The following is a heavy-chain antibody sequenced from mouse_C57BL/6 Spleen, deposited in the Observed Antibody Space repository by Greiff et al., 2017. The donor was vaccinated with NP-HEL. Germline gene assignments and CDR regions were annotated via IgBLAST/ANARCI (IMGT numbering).Heavy chain of an antibody. Sequence: VQLQQSGAELVKPGASVKLSCTASGFNIKDYYMHWVKQRTEQGLEWIGRIDPEDGEPKYAPKFQGKATITADTSSNTAYLQLSSLTSEDTAVYYCAPPYGYDESFAYWGQGTLVTVSA. V-gene: IGHV14-2*01. CDR1: GFNIKDYY. D-gene: IGHD2-2*01. CDR2: IDPEDGEP. J-gene: IGHJ3*01. CDR3: APPYGYDESFAY.